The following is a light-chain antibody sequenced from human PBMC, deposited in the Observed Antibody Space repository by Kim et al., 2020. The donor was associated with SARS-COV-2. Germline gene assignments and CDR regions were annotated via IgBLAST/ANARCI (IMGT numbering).Light chain of an antibody. CDR3: QQYYSPPCT. CDR1: QRVITW. V-gene: IGKV1-5*03. Sequence: VGGRAAVPCRASQRVITWLAWYSKKAGRAPKLRIYRTSILGVGFQSRFSGSGFGTEFTLTISTLHPDDFAPYYCQQYYSPPCTFGQGAKVDIK. CDR2: RTS. J-gene: IGKJ1*01.